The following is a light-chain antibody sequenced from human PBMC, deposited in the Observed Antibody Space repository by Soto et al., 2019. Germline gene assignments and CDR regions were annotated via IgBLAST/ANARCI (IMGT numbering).Light chain of an antibody. CDR3: SSWDASLNGYV. CDR1: SSNIGSKT. Sequence: QSVLTQPPSASGTPGQRVTISCSGSSSNIGSKTVNWYQQLPGTAHKLLIYSNYQRPSGVPDRFSGSKSGTSASLAISGLHSEDEADYYCSSWDASLNGYVCGTGTKVTVL. J-gene: IGLJ1*01. CDR2: SNY. V-gene: IGLV1-44*01.